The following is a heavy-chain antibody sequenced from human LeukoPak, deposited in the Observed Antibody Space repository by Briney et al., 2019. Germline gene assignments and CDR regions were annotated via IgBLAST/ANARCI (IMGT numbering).Heavy chain of an antibody. Sequence: ASVKVSCKASGGTFSSYAISWVRQAPGQGLEWMGRVIPIFGTANYGQKFQGRVTITTDESTSTAYMELSSLRSEDTAVYYCARNWNDERYFDYWGQGTVVTVSS. V-gene: IGHV1-69*05. D-gene: IGHD1-1*01. CDR2: VIPIFGTA. CDR3: ARNWNDERYFDY. J-gene: IGHJ4*02. CDR1: GGTFSSYA.